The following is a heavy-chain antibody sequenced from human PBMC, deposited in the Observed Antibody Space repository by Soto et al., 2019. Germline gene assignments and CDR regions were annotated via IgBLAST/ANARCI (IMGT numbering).Heavy chain of an antibody. Sequence: ASVKVSCKASGYTFSNYGISWVRQAPGQGLEWMGWISAYNGNTKYVQKFQGRVIMTTDTSASTAYMELRSLRSDDTAVYYCARSIVVVTALDYWGQGTLVTVSS. J-gene: IGHJ4*02. CDR1: GYTFSNYG. CDR2: ISAYNGNT. D-gene: IGHD2-21*02. V-gene: IGHV1-18*01. CDR3: ARSIVVVTALDY.